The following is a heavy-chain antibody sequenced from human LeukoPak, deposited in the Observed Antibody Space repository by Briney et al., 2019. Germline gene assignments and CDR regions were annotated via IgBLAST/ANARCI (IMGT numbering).Heavy chain of an antibody. D-gene: IGHD3-22*01. V-gene: IGHV3-21*01. Sequence: GGSLRLSCAASGFTFSSYSLNWVRQAPGKGLEWVSSISSSSSYIYYADSVKDRFTISRDNAKNSLYLQMNSLRAEDTAVYYCARDKIRGGYYYDSSGYLPFFDYWGQGTLVTVSS. CDR3: ARDKIRGGYYYDSSGYLPFFDY. CDR2: ISSSSSYI. J-gene: IGHJ4*02. CDR1: GFTFSSYS.